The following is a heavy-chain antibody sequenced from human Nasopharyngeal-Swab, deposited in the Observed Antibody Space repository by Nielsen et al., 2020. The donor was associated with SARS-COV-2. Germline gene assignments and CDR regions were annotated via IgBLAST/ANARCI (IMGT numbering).Heavy chain of an antibody. Sequence: SVKVSCKASGYTFTSYYMHWVRQAPGQGLEWMGGIIPIFGTANYAQKFQGRVTITADESTSTAYMELSSLRSEDTAVYYCARDAELAVAGVYYYYGMDVWGQGTTVTVSS. CDR2: IIPIFGTA. D-gene: IGHD6-19*01. CDR3: ARDAELAVAGVYYYYGMDV. J-gene: IGHJ6*02. V-gene: IGHV1-69*13. CDR1: GYTFTSYY.